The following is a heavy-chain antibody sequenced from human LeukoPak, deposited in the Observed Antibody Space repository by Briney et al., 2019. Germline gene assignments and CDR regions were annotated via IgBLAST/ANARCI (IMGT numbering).Heavy chain of an antibody. CDR1: GFTFSSYS. D-gene: IGHD6-13*01. CDR3: ARGIGVAAAGTYYFDY. J-gene: IGHJ4*02. CDR2: ISSSSSYI. Sequence: GGSLRLSCAASGFTFSSYSMNWVRQAPGKGLEWVSSISSSSSYIYYADSVKGRFTISRDNAKNSLYLQMNSLRAEDTAVCYCARGIGVAAAGTYYFDYWGQGTLVTVSS. V-gene: IGHV3-21*01.